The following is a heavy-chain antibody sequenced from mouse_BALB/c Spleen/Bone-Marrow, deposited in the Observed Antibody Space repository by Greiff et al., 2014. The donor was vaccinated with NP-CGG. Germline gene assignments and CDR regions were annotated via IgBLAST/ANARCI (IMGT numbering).Heavy chain of an antibody. V-gene: IGHV5-17*02. CDR2: ISSGSTAI. CDR3: ARGGNWDDFDV. Sequence: EVKLVESGGGLVQPGGFRKLSCAASGFTFSSFGMHWVRQAPEKGLEWVAYISSGSTAICYADTVKGRFTISRDNPKNTLFLQMTSLRSEDTAMYYCARGGNWDDFDVWGAGTTVTVSS. D-gene: IGHD4-1*01. J-gene: IGHJ1*01. CDR1: GFTFSSFG.